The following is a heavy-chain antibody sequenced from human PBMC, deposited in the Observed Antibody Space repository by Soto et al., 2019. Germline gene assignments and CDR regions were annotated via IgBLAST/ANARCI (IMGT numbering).Heavy chain of an antibody. D-gene: IGHD3-3*01. Sequence: GGSLRLSCAASGFPFENYAMHWVRQAPGKGLEWVSGISWNSDNRGYADSVRGRFTISRDNAKNSLYLLMNSLRAEDTALYYCGKDIGTFDFWSGYVAYWGQGALVTVSS. J-gene: IGHJ4*02. V-gene: IGHV3-9*01. CDR2: ISWNSDNR. CDR3: GKDIGTFDFWSGYVAY. CDR1: GFPFENYA.